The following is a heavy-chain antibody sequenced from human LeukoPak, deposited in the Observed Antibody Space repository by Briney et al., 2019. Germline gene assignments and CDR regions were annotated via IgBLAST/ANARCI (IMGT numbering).Heavy chain of an antibody. CDR2: IYTSGST. D-gene: IGHD3-10*01. V-gene: IGHV4-4*07. J-gene: IGHJ5*02. CDR3: ARHYYGSGSYWNH. Sequence: SETLSLTCTVSAGSISSYYWSWIRQPAGKGLEWIGRIYTSGSTNYNPSLKSRVTMSVDTSKNQFSLKLSSVTAADTAVYFCARHYYGSGSYWNHWGQGTLVTVSS. CDR1: AGSISSYY.